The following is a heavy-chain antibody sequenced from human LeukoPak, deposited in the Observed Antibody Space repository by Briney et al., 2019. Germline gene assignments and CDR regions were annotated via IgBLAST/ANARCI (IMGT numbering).Heavy chain of an antibody. J-gene: IGHJ4*02. CDR2: ISSSSSYI. Sequence: GRSLRLSCAASGFTFSSYSMNWVRQAPGKGLEWVSSISSSSSYIYYADSVKGRFTISRDNSKNTLYLQMNSLRAEDTAVYYCARPTRYCSGGSCYHPIDYWGQGTLVTVSS. CDR1: GFTFSSYS. CDR3: ARPTRYCSGGSCYHPIDY. D-gene: IGHD2-15*01. V-gene: IGHV3-21*01.